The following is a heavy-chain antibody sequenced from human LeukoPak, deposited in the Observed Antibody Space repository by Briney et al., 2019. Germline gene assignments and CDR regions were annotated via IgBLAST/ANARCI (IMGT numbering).Heavy chain of an antibody. CDR1: GYTFTGYY. Sequence: AASVKVSCKASGYTFTGYYIHWVRQAPGQGLEWMGWINPNSGGTNYAQKFQGWVTMTRDTSISTAYMELSRLRSDDTAVYYCARYARYCSGGSCYDPRYGMDVWGQGTTVTVSS. V-gene: IGHV1-2*04. D-gene: IGHD2-15*01. J-gene: IGHJ6*02. CDR3: ARYARYCSGGSCYDPRYGMDV. CDR2: INPNSGGT.